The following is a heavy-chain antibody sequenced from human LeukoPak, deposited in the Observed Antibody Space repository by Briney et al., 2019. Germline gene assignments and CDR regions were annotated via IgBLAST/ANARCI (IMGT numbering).Heavy chain of an antibody. Sequence: PSETLSLTCTVSGGSISSSSYYWGWIRQPPGKGLEWIGYIYHSGSTYYNPSLRSRVTISVDRSKNQFSLKLSSVTAADTAVYYCARDSGWCHLIDYWGQGTLVTVSS. V-gene: IGHV4-39*07. D-gene: IGHD6-19*01. CDR2: IYHSGST. CDR3: ARDSGWCHLIDY. CDR1: GGSISSSSYY. J-gene: IGHJ4*02.